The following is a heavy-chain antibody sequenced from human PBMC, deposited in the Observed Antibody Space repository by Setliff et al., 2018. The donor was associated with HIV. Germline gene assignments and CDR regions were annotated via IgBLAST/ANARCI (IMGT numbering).Heavy chain of an antibody. V-gene: IGHV4-59*11. CDR3: AREVDYYDSSRYLLLYYFDS. CDR1: NGSISSHY. D-gene: IGHD3-22*01. J-gene: IGHJ4*02. CDR2: MYYSGST. Sequence: PSETLSLTCTVSNGSISSHYWSWIRQPPGKGLEWIGNMYYSGSTNYNPSLKSRVTISVDRSQNHFSLKLSSVTAADTAVYYCAREVDYYDSSRYLLLYYFDSWGQGTRVTVSS.